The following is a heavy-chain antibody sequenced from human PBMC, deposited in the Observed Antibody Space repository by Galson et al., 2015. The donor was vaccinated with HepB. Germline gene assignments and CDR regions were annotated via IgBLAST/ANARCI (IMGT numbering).Heavy chain of an antibody. CDR3: ARSGSRVDYYLDY. D-gene: IGHD2-15*01. CDR2: ISAYNGNT. V-gene: IGHV1-18*01. J-gene: IGHJ4*02. Sequence: SVKVSCKASGSTFTIYGISWVRQAPGQGLELMGWISAYNGNTNYAQKLQGRVTMTTDTSTSTAYMELRNLRSDDTAVYYRARSGSRVDYYLDYWGQGSLVTVSS. CDR1: GSTFTIYG.